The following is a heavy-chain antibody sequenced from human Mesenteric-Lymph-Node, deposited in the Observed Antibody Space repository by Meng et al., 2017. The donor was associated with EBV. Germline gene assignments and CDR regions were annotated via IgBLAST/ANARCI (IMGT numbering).Heavy chain of an antibody. D-gene: IGHD3-22*01. CDR1: AYSYSGYY. CDR3: SHTDYFDNTGHH. Sequence: VQSVQEVKKPGASVKVSCKAAAYSYSGYYLHWVRQAPGQGLEWMGRINPRSGATSYAEKFPGRLAMTGDTSVSTAYMELASLRSDDTAVYFCSHTDYFDNTGHHWGQGTLVTVSS. J-gene: IGHJ4*02. V-gene: IGHV1-2*06. CDR2: INPRSGAT.